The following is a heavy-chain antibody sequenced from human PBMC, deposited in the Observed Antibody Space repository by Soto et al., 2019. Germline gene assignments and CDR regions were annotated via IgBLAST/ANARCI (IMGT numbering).Heavy chain of an antibody. J-gene: IGHJ5*02. Sequence: QVTVKESGPVLVKPTETLTLTCTVSGFSLSNAGLGVSWIRQPPGKALEWLAHIFSNDEKSYSTSLKSRLTSSNDTSISQVVLTMTNMDPVDTATYYCASTYSTSWYWFDPWGQGTLVTVSS. CDR3: ASTYSTSWYWFDP. CDR1: GFSLSNAGLG. CDR2: IFSNDEK. V-gene: IGHV2-26*04. D-gene: IGHD6-13*01.